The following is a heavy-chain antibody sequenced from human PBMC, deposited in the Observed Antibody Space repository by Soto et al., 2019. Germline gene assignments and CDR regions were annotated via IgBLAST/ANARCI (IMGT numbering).Heavy chain of an antibody. J-gene: IGHJ4*02. CDR1: GGTFSSYA. V-gene: IGHV1-69*13. Sequence: ASVKVSCKASGGTFSSYAISWVRQAPGQGLEWMGGIIPIFGTANYAQKFQGRVTITADESTSTAYMELSSLRSEDTAVYYCARDNCSGGSCYCDYWGQGTLVTVSS. CDR3: ARDNCSGGSCYCDY. D-gene: IGHD2-15*01. CDR2: IIPIFGTA.